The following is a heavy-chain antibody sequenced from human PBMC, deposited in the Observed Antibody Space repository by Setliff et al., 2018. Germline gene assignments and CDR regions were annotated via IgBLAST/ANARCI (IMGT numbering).Heavy chain of an antibody. V-gene: IGHV4-39*07. Sequence: PSETLSLTCTVSGGSISSSSYYWSWIRQPPGKGLEWIGEINHSGSTNYNPSLKSRVTISVDTSKNQFSLKLSSVTAADTAVYYCARGSQYYNFWSGYHLDYYYYGMDVWGQGTTVTVSS. CDR3: ARGSQYYNFWSGYHLDYYYYGMDV. CDR1: GGSISSSSYY. D-gene: IGHD3-3*01. J-gene: IGHJ6*02. CDR2: INHSGST.